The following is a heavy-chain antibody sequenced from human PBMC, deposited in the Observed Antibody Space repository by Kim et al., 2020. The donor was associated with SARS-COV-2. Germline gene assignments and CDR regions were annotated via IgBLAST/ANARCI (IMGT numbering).Heavy chain of an antibody. J-gene: IGHJ6*02. D-gene: IGHD1-26*01. CDR3: ARNEEVVVGYYYYGMDV. Sequence: VKGRFTISRDNAKNSLYLQMNSLRDEDTAVYYCARNEEVVVGYYYYGMDVWGQGTTVTVSS. V-gene: IGHV3-48*02.